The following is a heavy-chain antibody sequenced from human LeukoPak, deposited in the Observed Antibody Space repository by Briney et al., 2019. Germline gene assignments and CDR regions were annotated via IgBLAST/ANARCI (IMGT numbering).Heavy chain of an antibody. Sequence: GGSLRLFCAASGFTFSSYAMSWVRQAPGKGLEWVSAISGSGGSTYYADSVKGRFTISRDNSKNTLYLQMNSLRAEDTAVYYCAKVPSYYYDSSGYRRGVDYWGQGTLVTVSS. V-gene: IGHV3-23*01. CDR1: GFTFSSYA. CDR3: AKVPSYYYDSSGYRRGVDY. CDR2: ISGSGGST. D-gene: IGHD3-22*01. J-gene: IGHJ4*02.